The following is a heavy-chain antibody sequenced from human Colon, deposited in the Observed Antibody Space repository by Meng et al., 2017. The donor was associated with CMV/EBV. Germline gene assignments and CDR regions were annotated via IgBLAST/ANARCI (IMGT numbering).Heavy chain of an antibody. J-gene: IGHJ4*02. D-gene: IGHD3-3*01. CDR3: ARSRNDFWTGYSSAYDY. CDR2: VNPNNGGT. CDR1: GYTFTGHH. V-gene: IGHV1-2*02. Sequence: ASVKVSCKASGYTFTGHHIHWVRQAPGQGPEWMGWVNPNNGGTNSPQKFLGRVTMTRDKSINTVFMDLSSLRSDDTAVYYCARSRNDFWTGYSSAYDYWGQGTLVTVSS.